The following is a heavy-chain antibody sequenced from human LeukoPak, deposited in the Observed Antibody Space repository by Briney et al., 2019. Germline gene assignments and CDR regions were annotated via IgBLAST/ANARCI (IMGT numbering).Heavy chain of an antibody. J-gene: IGHJ4*02. CDR3: ARQEGYFDY. Sequence: PSETLSLTCTVSGGSISSSSYYWGWIRQPPGKGREWIGSIYYSGSTYYNPSLKSRITISVETSKSQFSLKLSTVTAADTAVYYCARQEGYFDYWGQGILVTVSS. V-gene: IGHV4-39*01. CDR1: GGSISSSSYY. CDR2: IYYSGST.